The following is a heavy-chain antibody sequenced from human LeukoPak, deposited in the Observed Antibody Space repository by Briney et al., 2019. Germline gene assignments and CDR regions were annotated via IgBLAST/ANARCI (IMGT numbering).Heavy chain of an antibody. CDR2: VYYSGST. J-gene: IGHJ4*02. Sequence: SETLSLTCTVSGGSLSGFYWSWIRQPPGAGLEWIGYVYYSGSTNYNPSLKSRVTISVDTSKNQFSLKLSSVTAADTAVYYCARDALGYCSGGSCQVWGQGTLVTVSS. CDR1: GGSLSGFY. V-gene: IGHV4-59*01. CDR3: ARDALGYCSGGSCQV. D-gene: IGHD2-15*01.